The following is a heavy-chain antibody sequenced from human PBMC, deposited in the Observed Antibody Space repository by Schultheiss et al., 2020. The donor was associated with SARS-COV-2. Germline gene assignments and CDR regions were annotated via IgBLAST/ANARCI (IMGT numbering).Heavy chain of an antibody. CDR2: INAGNGNT. Sequence: ASVKVSCKASGYTFTSYAMHWVRQAPGQRLEWMGWINAGNGNTKYSQKFQGRVTITADESTSTAYMELSSLRSEDTAVYYCARESASTVTSNFDNWGQGTLVTVSS. D-gene: IGHD4-11*01. V-gene: IGHV1-3*01. CDR1: GYTFTSYA. CDR3: ARESASTVTSNFDN. J-gene: IGHJ4*02.